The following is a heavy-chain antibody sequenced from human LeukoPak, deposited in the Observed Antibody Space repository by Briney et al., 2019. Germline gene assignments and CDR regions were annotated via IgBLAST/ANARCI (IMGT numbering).Heavy chain of an antibody. D-gene: IGHD5-24*01. CDR1: GGSISSSSYY. Sequence: PSETLSLTCTVSGGSISSSSYYWGWIRQPPGKGLEWIGNMYYSGNTYYNPSLKSRVTISVDTSKNQFSLKLTSVTATDTAVYYCARRRDGYTYFDYWGQGTLVTVSS. V-gene: IGHV4-39*01. CDR3: ARRRDGYTYFDY. CDR2: MYYSGNT. J-gene: IGHJ4*02.